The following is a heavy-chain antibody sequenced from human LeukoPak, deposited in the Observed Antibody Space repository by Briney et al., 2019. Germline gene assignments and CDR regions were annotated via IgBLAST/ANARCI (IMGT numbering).Heavy chain of an antibody. D-gene: IGHD3-10*01. CDR1: GGSFSGYY. Sequence: SETLSLTCAVYGGSFSGYYWSWIRQPPGKGLEWIGYIYYSGSTSYNPSLKSRVTISVDTSKNQFSLKLSSVTGADTAVYYCARHMVRGVIPYYMDVWGKGTTVTVSS. CDR3: ARHMVRGVIPYYMDV. J-gene: IGHJ6*03. V-gene: IGHV4-59*08. CDR2: IYYSGST.